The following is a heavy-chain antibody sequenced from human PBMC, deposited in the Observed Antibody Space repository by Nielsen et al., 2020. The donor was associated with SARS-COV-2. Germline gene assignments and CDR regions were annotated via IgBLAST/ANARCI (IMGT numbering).Heavy chain of an antibody. CDR2: VSASGGST. Sequence: GGSLRLSCAASGFTFSSYAMHWVRRAPGRGLQWVTGVSASGGSTYYTDSVKGRFSISRDNSKNTLYLQMNSLRAEDTAVYYCAKDQVAWAETGWFDPWGQGTLVTVSS. J-gene: IGHJ5*02. V-gene: IGHV3-23*01. D-gene: IGHD2-15*01. CDR3: AKDQVAWAETGWFDP. CDR1: GFTFSSYA.